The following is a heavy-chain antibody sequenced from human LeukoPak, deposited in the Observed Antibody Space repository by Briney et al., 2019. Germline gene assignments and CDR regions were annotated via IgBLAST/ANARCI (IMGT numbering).Heavy chain of an antibody. D-gene: IGHD3-16*02. V-gene: IGHV4-61*01. J-gene: IGHJ4*02. CDR3: ARGGAIGGFDY. CDR2: IYYSGST. CDR1: GGSLSSGSYY. Sequence: SETLSLTCTVSGGSLSSGSYYWSWIRQPPGTGLEWIGYIYYSGSTNYNPSLRSRVTISLDTSKNQFSLKLSSVTAADAAVYSCARGGAIGGFDYWGQGTLVTVSS.